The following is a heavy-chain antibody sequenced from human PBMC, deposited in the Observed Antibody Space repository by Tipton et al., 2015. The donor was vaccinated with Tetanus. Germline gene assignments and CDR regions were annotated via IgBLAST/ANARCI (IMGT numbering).Heavy chain of an antibody. Sequence: TLSLTCNVSGASINAGGYLWTWIRQHPGKGLEWIGYIYFTGTTYYNPSLESRLTISIDTSKNQFSLELTSVTAADTAVYYCARDSYYSSRWSFADYWGQGTLVTVSS. D-gene: IGHD3-22*01. V-gene: IGHV4-31*03. J-gene: IGHJ4*02. CDR3: ARDSYYSSRWSFADY. CDR1: GASINAGGYL. CDR2: IYFTGTT.